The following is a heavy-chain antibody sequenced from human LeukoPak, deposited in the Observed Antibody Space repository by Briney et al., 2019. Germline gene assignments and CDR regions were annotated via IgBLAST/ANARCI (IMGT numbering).Heavy chain of an antibody. CDR3: ARGPVEMTKIADY. J-gene: IGHJ4*02. V-gene: IGHV3-74*01. CDR2: INSDGSST. D-gene: IGHD5-24*01. Sequence: GGSVRLSCGASGFTFSSYCMHWVRQAPGKGLVWVSRINSDGSSTRDADSVKGRSTISRDNAKNTLYLQMNSLRAEDTAVYYCARGPVEMTKIADYWGQGTLVTVSS. CDR1: GFTFSSYC.